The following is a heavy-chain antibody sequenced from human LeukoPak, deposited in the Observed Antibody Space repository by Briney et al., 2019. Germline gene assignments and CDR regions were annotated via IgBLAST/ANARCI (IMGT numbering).Heavy chain of an antibody. D-gene: IGHD6-19*01. CDR1: GFIFSDYT. Sequence: GGSLRLSCAASGFIFSDYTMNWVRQAPGKGLEWISSFSGPTGYIFYADSVKGRFTISRDFASNSVYLQMNSLRDEDTAVYFCAREMVAGTFDLWGQGILVTVSS. CDR2: FSGPTGYI. V-gene: IGHV3-21*04. CDR3: AREMVAGTFDL. J-gene: IGHJ4*02.